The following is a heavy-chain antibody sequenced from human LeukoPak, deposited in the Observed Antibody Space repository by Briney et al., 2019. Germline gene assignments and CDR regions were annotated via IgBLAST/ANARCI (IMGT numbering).Heavy chain of an antibody. CDR2: IRSKANSYAT. V-gene: IGHV3-73*01. D-gene: IGHD3/OR15-3a*01. CDR1: GFTFSGSA. J-gene: IGHJ4*02. Sequence: GGSLRLSCAASGFTFSGSAMHWVRQASGKGLEWVGRIRSKANSYATAYAASVKGRFTISRDDSKNTLYLQMNSLRAEDTAVYYCAKQTRGLVCYWGQGTLVTVSS. CDR3: AKQTRGLVCY.